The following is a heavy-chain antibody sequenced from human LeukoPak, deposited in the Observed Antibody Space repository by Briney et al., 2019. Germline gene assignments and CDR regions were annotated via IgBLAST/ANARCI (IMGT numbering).Heavy chain of an antibody. CDR1: GGTFSSYA. J-gene: IGHJ3*02. V-gene: IGHV1-69*01. D-gene: IGHD2-2*01. CDR3: AREMGYCSSTSCPGAFDI. Sequence: ASVKVSSKASGGTFSSYAISWVRQAPGQGLELMGGIMPIFGTANYAQKFQGRGTISADESTSTAYMERSSLRSEDTAVYYCAREMGYCSSTSCPGAFDIWGQGTMVTVSS. CDR2: IMPIFGTA.